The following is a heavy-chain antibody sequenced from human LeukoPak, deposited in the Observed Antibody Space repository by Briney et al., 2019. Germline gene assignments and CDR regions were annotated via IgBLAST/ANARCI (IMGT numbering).Heavy chain of an antibody. Sequence: SETLSLTCTVSGGSISSYYWTWIRQPPGKGLEWIGYIHDSGSTNYNPSLKSRVTISVDTSKNQFSLKLSSVTAADTALYYCARAYSGTLPAKDWGQGSLVTVSS. CDR3: ARAYSGTLPAKD. V-gene: IGHV4-59*01. J-gene: IGHJ4*02. CDR1: GGSISSYY. D-gene: IGHD1-26*01. CDR2: IHDSGST.